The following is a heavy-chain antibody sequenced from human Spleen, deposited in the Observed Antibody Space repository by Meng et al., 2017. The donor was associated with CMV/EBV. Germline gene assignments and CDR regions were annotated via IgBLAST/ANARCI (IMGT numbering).Heavy chain of an antibody. CDR1: GFTFSSYE. D-gene: IGHD2-15*01. CDR3: ARYCSGGSCF. Sequence: GESLKISCAASGFTFSSYEMNWVRQAPGKGLEWVSYISSRGSTIYYADSVKGRFTSTRDNAKNSLSLQMNSLRAEATAVYYCARYCSGGSCFWGQGTLVTVSS. V-gene: IGHV3-48*03. CDR2: ISSRGSTI. J-gene: IGHJ4*02.